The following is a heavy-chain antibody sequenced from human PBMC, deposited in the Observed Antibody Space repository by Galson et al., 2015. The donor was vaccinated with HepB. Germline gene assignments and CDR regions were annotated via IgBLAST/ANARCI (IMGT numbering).Heavy chain of an antibody. CDR1: GFTFSSYA. V-gene: IGHV3-23*01. CDR3: AKEVNISTWFPFDN. D-gene: IGHD6-13*01. CDR2: LSGSGGRT. Sequence: SLRLSCAASGFTFSSYAMSWVRQAPGRGLECVSGLSGSGGRTHYADSVKGRFTISRDNSKNTLYLQMNSLRAEDTAIYYSAKEVNISTWFPFDNWGQGTLVTVSS. J-gene: IGHJ4*02.